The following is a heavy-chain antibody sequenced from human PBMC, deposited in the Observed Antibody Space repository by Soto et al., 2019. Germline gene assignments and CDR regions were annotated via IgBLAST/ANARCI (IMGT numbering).Heavy chain of an antibody. CDR2: MNPNSGNT. D-gene: IGHD3-9*01. CDR3: ASGRYDILTGRYYSDY. CDR1: GYTFTSYD. Sequence: QVQLVQSGAEVKKPGASVKVSCKASGYTFTSYDINWVRQATGQGLEWMGWMNPNSGNTGYAQKFQGRVTMTRNTSMSTAYMELSSLRSEDTAVYYCASGRYDILTGRYYSDYWGQGTLVTVSS. V-gene: IGHV1-8*01. J-gene: IGHJ4*02.